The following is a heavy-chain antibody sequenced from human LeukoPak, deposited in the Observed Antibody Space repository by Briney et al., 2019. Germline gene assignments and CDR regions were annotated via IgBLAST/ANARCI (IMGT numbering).Heavy chain of an antibody. CDR3: ARRRAGYSSGWYPDYYYYMDV. CDR2: INHSGST. J-gene: IGHJ6*03. V-gene: IGHV4-34*01. CDR1: GGSFSGYY. D-gene: IGHD6-19*01. Sequence: SETLSLTCAVYGGSFSGYYWSWIRQPPGKGLEWIGEINHSGSTNYNPSLKSRVTISVDTSKNQFSLKLSSVTAADTAVYYCARRRAGYSSGWYPDYYYYMDVWGKGTTVTISS.